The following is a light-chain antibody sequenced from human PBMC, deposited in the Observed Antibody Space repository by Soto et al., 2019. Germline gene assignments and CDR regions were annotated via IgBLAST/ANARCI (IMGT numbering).Light chain of an antibody. V-gene: IGKV3-20*01. J-gene: IGKJ5*01. CDR1: QSVSSSY. CDR2: AAS. Sequence: EIVVTQSPGTLSLSPGERATLSCRASQSVSSSYFAWYPQKPGQAPRLLIYAASNRATGIPDRFSGSGSGTDFTLTISRLEPEDFAVYYCQQYGSSLITFGQGTRVEIK. CDR3: QQYGSSLIT.